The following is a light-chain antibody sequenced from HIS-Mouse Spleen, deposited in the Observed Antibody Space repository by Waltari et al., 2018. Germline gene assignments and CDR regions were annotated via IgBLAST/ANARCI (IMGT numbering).Light chain of an antibody. Sequence: DIVLTQSPGNLSLSPWERAALSCRASQSVSSSYLAWYQQKPGQAPRLLIYGASSRATGIPDRFSGSGSGTDFTLTISRLEPEDFAVYYCQQYGSSPRTFGQGTKVEIK. V-gene: IGKV3-20*01. CDR2: GAS. J-gene: IGKJ1*01. CDR3: QQYGSSPRT. CDR1: QSVSSSY.